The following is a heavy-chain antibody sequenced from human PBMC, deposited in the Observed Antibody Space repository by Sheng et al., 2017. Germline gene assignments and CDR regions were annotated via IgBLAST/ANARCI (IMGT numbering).Heavy chain of an antibody. CDR2: ISSSGSTI. CDR1: GFTFSSYE. V-gene: IGHV3-48*03. J-gene: IGHJ3*02. Sequence: EVQLVESGGGLVQPGGSLRLSCAASGFTFSSYEMNWVRQAPGKGLEWVSYISSSGSTIYYADSVKGRFTISRDNAKNSLYLQMNSLRAEDTAVYYCARVRRVRTPARVLSTEFDIWGQGTMVTVSS. D-gene: IGHD1-7*01. CDR3: ARVRRVRTPARVLSTEFDI.